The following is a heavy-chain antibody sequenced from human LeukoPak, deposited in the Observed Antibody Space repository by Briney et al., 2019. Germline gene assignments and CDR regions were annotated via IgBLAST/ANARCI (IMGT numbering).Heavy chain of an antibody. CDR2: IYYSGST. D-gene: IGHD3-9*01. CDR3: ARVLGDDILTGYYVDAFDI. V-gene: IGHV4-59*01. J-gene: IGHJ3*02. CDR1: GGSISSYY. Sequence: SETLSLTCTVSGGSISSYYWSWIRQPPGKELEWIGYIYYSGSTNYNPSLKSRVTISVDTSKNQFSLKLSSVTAADTAVYYCARVLGDDILTGYYVDAFDIWGQGTMVTVSS.